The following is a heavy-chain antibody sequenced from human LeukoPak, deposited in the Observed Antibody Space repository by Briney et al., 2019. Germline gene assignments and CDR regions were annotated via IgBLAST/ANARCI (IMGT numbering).Heavy chain of an antibody. V-gene: IGHV4-34*01. Sequence: SETLSLTCAVYGGSFSGYYWSWIRQPPGKGLEWIGEINHSGSTNYNPSLKSRVTIPVDTSKNQFSLKLSSVTAADTAVYYCARGLIAVARYFDYWGQGTLVTVSS. CDR3: ARGLIAVARYFDY. CDR2: INHSGST. D-gene: IGHD6-19*01. J-gene: IGHJ4*02. CDR1: GGSFSGYY.